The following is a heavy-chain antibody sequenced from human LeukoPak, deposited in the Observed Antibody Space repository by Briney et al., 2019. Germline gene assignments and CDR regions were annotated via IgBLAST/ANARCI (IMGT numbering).Heavy chain of an antibody. D-gene: IGHD3-10*01. CDR3: ARGKYGSGSDYYYGMDV. CDR2: IYYSGST. Sequence: PSETLSLTCTVSGGSISSGGYYWSWIRQHPGKGLEWIGYIYYSGSTYYNPSLKSRVTISVDTSKNQFSLKLSSVTAADTAVYYCARGKYGSGSDYYYGMDVWGQGTTVTVSS. V-gene: IGHV4-31*03. J-gene: IGHJ6*02. CDR1: GGSISSGGYY.